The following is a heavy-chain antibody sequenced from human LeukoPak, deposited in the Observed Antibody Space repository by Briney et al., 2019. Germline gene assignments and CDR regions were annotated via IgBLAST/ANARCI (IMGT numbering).Heavy chain of an antibody. CDR2: IRGSGGST. J-gene: IGHJ4*02. CDR1: GGSISSGSYY. CDR3: ATQYYYDSSGYYREHDY. D-gene: IGHD3-22*01. V-gene: IGHV3-23*01. Sequence: LSLTCTVSGGSISSGSYYWSWVRQAPGKGLEWVSAIRGSGGSTYYADSVKGRFTISRDNAKNTLDLQMNSLRAEDTAVYFCATQYYYDSSGYYREHDYWGQGTPVTVSS.